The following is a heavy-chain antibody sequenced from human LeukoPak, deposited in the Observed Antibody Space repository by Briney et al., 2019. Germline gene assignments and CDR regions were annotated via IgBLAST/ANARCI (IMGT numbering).Heavy chain of an antibody. CDR1: GFTFSSYA. Sequence: GGSLRLSCAASGFTFSSYAMSWVRQAPGKGLEWVSAISGSGGSTYYADSVKGRFTISRDNSKNTLYLQMNSLRAEDTAVYYCAKIGPRYCSGGSCYGADPYYFDYWGQGTLVTVSS. CDR2: ISGSGGST. CDR3: AKIGPRYCSGGSCYGADPYYFDY. D-gene: IGHD2-15*01. J-gene: IGHJ4*02. V-gene: IGHV3-23*01.